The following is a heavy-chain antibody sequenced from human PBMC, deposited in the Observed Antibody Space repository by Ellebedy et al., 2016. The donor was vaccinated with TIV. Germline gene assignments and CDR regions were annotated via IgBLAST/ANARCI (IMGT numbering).Heavy chain of an antibody. V-gene: IGHV3-21*01. Sequence: GESLKISCAASGFTFRTYSMTWVRQAPGKGLEWVSSISSDSDINYADSVRGRFTISRDNAQNILYLHMNSLRAEDTALYFCAREPSTWIQLWSSHYWGQGTLVTVSS. CDR3: AREPSTWIQLWSSHY. CDR2: ISSDSDI. J-gene: IGHJ4*02. CDR1: GFTFRTYS. D-gene: IGHD5-18*01.